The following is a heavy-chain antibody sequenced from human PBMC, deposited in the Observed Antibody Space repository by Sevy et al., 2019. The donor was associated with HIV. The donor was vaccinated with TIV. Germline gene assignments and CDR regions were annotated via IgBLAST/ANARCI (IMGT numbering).Heavy chain of an antibody. CDR2: ISGSDDTI. V-gene: IGHV3-11*01. CDR1: GFTFSDYY. CDR3: ARDHEKDGDLGDYYYYAMDV. Sequence: GGSLRLSCAGSGFTFSDYYMSWIRQAPGKGLEWISYISGSDDTIYYADSVKGRFTVSRDNTKNLLYLEMNSLRVEDXAMYYCARDHEKDGDLGDYYYYAMDVWGQGTTVTVSS. D-gene: IGHD4-17*01. J-gene: IGHJ6*02.